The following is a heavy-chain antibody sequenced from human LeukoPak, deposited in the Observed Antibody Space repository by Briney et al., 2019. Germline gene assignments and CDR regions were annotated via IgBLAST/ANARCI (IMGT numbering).Heavy chain of an antibody. D-gene: IGHD1-1*01. CDR3: ARVRREREIDY. CDR1: GGPFSSYA. J-gene: IGHJ4*02. CDR2: IIPIFGTA. V-gene: IGHV1-69*13. Sequence: ASVKVSCKASGGPFSSYAISWVRQAPGQGLEWMGGIIPIFGTANYAQKFQGRVTITADESTSTAYMELSSLRSEDTAVYYCARVRREREIDYWGQGTLVTVSS.